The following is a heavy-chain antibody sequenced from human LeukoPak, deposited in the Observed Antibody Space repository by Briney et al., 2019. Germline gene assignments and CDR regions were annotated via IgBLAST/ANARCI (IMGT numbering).Heavy chain of an antibody. J-gene: IGHJ3*01. CDR3: ARHSGYSYAIQT. D-gene: IGHD5-18*01. CDR2: IYTSGST. CDR1: GGSISSGSYY. Sequence: NPSETLSLTCTVPGGSISSGSYYWSWIRQPAGKGLEWIGRIYTSGSTNYNPSLKSRVTISVDTSKNQFSLKLSSVTAADTAVYYCARHSGYSYAIQTWGQGTMVTVSS. V-gene: IGHV4-61*02.